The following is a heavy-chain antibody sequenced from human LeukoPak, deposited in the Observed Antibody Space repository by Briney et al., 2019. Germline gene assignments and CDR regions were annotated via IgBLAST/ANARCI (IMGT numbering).Heavy chain of an antibody. Sequence: ASVKVSCKASGGTFSSYAISWVRQAPGQGLEWMGGIIPIFGTANYAQKFQGRVTITADKSTSTAYMELSSLRSEDTAVYYCAKEHWSSSGWYFDYWGQGTLVTVSS. CDR2: IIPIFGTA. J-gene: IGHJ4*02. D-gene: IGHD6-19*01. V-gene: IGHV1-69*06. CDR3: AKEHWSSSGWYFDY. CDR1: GGTFSSYA.